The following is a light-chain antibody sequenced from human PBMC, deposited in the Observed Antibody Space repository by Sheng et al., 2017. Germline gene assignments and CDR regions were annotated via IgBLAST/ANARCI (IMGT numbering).Light chain of an antibody. V-gene: IGKV1-5*03. CDR1: QSISGW. CDR3: QEYASYSWT. Sequence: DIQMTQSPPTLSASVGDRVSITCRASQSISGWLAWYQQKPGKAPKLLIYKASSLESGVQSRFSGSGSGTEFTLTISNLQPDDVATYYCQEYASYSWTFGQGTKVEIK. J-gene: IGKJ1*01. CDR2: KAS.